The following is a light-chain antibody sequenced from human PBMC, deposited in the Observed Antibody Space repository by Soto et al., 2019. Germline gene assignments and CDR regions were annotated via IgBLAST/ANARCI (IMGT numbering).Light chain of an antibody. J-gene: IGKJ1*01. CDR1: QSVSTN. V-gene: IGKV3-15*01. CDR2: GAS. CDR3: HQYNDGPGGT. Sequence: EVVMTQSPATLSLFPGERATLSCRACQSVSTNFAWYQHKPGQAPRLLLFGASTRDTGIPVRFSGSGSGRQFNLTISSLQAEDFAIYYCHQYNDGPGGTFGQGTKVGIK.